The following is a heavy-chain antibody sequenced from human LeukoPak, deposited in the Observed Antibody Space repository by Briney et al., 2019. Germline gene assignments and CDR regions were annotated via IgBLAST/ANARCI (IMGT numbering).Heavy chain of an antibody. CDR1: GYTFTSYY. V-gene: IGHV1-2*02. CDR2: INPNSGGT. J-gene: IGHJ5*02. D-gene: IGHD3-9*01. CDR3: AREGGVLRYFDWLPRSDWFDP. Sequence: ASVKVSCKASGYTFTSYYMHWVRQAPGQGLEWMGWINPNSGGTNYAQKFQGRVTMTRDTSISTAYMELSRLRSDDTAVYYCAREGGVLRYFDWLPRSDWFDPWGQGTLVTVSS.